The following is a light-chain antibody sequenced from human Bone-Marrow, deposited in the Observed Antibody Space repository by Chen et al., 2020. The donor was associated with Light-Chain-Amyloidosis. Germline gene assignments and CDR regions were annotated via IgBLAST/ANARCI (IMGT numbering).Light chain of an antibody. V-gene: IGLV3-21*02. J-gene: IGLJ3*02. CDR2: DDS. CDR3: QVWDRSSDRPV. Sequence: SYVLTQPSSVSVAPGQTATTACGGNNIGSTSVHWYQQTPGQAPLLVGYDDSDRPSGIPERLSGADSGNTAALTGSRVEAGDEADYYCQVWDRSSDRPVFGGGTKLTVL. CDR1: NIGSTS.